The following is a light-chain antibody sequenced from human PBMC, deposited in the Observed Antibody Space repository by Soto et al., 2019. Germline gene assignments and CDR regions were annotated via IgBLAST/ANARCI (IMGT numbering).Light chain of an antibody. Sequence: EVVLTQSPVTLSLSPVERATLSCRASQSVSSYLAWYQQKPGQAPRLLIYDVSNRATGIPARFSGSGSGTDFTLTISSLEPEDFAVYYCQQRSNWPPTFGQGTRLEIK. CDR3: QQRSNWPPT. V-gene: IGKV3-11*01. CDR2: DVS. J-gene: IGKJ5*01. CDR1: QSVSSY.